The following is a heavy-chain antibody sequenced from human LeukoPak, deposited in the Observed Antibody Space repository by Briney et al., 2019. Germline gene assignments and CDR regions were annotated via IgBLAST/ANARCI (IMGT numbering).Heavy chain of an antibody. J-gene: IGHJ6*03. CDR2: IIPIFGIP. CDR1: GGTFRTFA. V-gene: IGHV1-69*13. CDR3: AIYGSGSYKMYYYYMDV. D-gene: IGHD3-10*01. Sequence: ASVKVSCKASGGTFRTFAISWVRQAPGQGLEWMGGIIPIFGIPDSAQKFQGRLTITADESTTTAYMELSSLRSEDTAVYYCAIYGSGSYKMYYYYMDVWGKGTTVTISS.